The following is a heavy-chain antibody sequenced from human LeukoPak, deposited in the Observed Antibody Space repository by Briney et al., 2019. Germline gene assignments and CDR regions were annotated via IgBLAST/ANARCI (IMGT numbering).Heavy chain of an antibody. Sequence: ASVKVSCKASGYTFSGYYIHWVRQAPGQGLELMGWMNPNSGATNNAQKFQGRVTLSRDTSISTAYMELRKLRSDDTAVYYCARSGITTIPNFDYWGQGTLVTVSS. CDR3: ARSGITTIPNFDY. CDR1: GYTFSGYY. CDR2: MNPNSGAT. J-gene: IGHJ4*02. V-gene: IGHV1-2*02. D-gene: IGHD1/OR15-1a*01.